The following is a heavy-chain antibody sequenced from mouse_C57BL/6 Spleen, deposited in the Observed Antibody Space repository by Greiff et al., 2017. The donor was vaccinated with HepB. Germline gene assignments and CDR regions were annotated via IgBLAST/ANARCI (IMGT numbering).Heavy chain of an antibody. V-gene: IGHV1-59*01. D-gene: IGHD1-1*01. CDR1: GYTFTSYW. CDR2: IDPSDSYT. CDR3: ARSHYYGSSYQYFDV. Sequence: VQLQQPGAELVRPGTSVKLSCKASGYTFTSYWMHWVKQRPGQGLEWIGVIDPSDSYTNYNQKFKGKATLTVDTSSSTAYMQLSSLTSEDSAVYYCARSHYYGSSYQYFDVWGTGTTVTVSS. J-gene: IGHJ1*03.